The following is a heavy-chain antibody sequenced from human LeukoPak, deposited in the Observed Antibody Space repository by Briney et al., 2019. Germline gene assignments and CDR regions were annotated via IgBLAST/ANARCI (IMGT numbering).Heavy chain of an antibody. CDR2: ISAYNGNT. V-gene: IGHV1-18*01. J-gene: IGHJ6*03. D-gene: IGHD2-15*01. CDR1: GYTFTSYG. CDR3: ARDFGSGGSWPTYYYYYYMDV. Sequence: ASVKVSCKASGYTFTSYGISWVRQAPGQGLEWMGWISAYNGNTNYAQKLQGRVTMTTDTSTSTAYMELRSLRSDDTAVYYCARDFGSGGSWPTYYYYYYMDVWGKGTTVTVSS.